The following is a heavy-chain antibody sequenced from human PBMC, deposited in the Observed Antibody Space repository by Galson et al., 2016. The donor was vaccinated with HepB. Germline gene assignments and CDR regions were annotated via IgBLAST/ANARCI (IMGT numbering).Heavy chain of an antibody. Sequence: SLRLSCAASGFTFRSYAMSWVRQAPGKGLEWVSGISGSGDNTFYADSVKGRFTMSRDNSMNTVYLQMNSLRAEDTAVYYCAKDRFRYCSTTSCYAPDSWGQGTLVTVSS. J-gene: IGHJ5*01. CDR3: AKDRFRYCSTTSCYAPDS. D-gene: IGHD2-2*01. V-gene: IGHV3-23*01. CDR2: ISGSGDNT. CDR1: GFTFRSYA.